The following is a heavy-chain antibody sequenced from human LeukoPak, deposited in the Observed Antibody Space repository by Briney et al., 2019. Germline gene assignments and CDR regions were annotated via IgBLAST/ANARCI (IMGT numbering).Heavy chain of an antibody. Sequence: SETLSLTCIVSGDSIRDSGWSWAWIRQAPGKRLEWIGTTPYDENISDNEIPSYNPSLKRRIIISADTSKNELSLKVNSVTAADTGSYYCARLTLTGVGGRGWFDAWGQGTLVIVSS. V-gene: IGHV4-39*01. J-gene: IGHJ5*02. CDR2: ISDNEIP. D-gene: IGHD3-3*01. CDR1: GDSIRDSGWS. CDR3: ARLTLTGVGGRGWFDA.